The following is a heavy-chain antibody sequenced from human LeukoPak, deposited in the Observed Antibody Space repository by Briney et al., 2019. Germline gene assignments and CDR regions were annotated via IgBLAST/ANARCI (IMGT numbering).Heavy chain of an antibody. CDR2: ISSSSSYI. V-gene: IGHV3-21*04. CDR1: GFTFSSYS. D-gene: IGHD5-12*01. CDR3: AKDSLSTPGYSASNY. Sequence: GGSLRLSCAASGFTFSSYSMNWVRQAPGKGLEWVSSISSSSSYIYYADSVKGRFTISRDNSKNTLYLQMNSLRAEDTAVYYCAKDSLSTPGYSASNYWGQGTLVTVSS. J-gene: IGHJ4*02.